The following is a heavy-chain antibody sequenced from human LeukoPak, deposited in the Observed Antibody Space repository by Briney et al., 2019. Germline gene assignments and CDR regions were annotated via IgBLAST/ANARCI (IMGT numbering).Heavy chain of an antibody. CDR1: GGSISSGGYS. CDR2: IYHSGTT. Sequence: SETLSLTCAVSGGSISSGGYSWSWIRQPPGKGLEWIGYIYHSGTTYYNPSLKSRVAISIDTSNNQFSLNLSSVTAADTAVYYCARATPFYGDYVDSWGQGTLVTVSS. J-gene: IGHJ4*02. V-gene: IGHV4-30-2*01. CDR3: ARATPFYGDYVDS. D-gene: IGHD4-17*01.